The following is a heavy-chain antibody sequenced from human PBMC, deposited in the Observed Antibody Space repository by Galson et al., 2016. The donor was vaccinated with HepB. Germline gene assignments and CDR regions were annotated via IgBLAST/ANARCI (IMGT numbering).Heavy chain of an antibody. CDR2: ITGSGSTS. Sequence: SLRLSCAASGFTFSNYAMTWVRQAPGKGLEWVSAITGSGSTSYYADSVKGRFTISRDKSKNTLFLQMSSLVVGDTAVYYCAKPLQIVATIAYFDHWGQGALVTVSS. J-gene: IGHJ4*02. D-gene: IGHD5-12*01. CDR3: AKPLQIVATIAYFDH. CDR1: GFTFSNYA. V-gene: IGHV3-23*01.